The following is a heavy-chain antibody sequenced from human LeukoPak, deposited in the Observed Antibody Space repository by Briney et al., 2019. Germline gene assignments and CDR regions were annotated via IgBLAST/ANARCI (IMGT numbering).Heavy chain of an antibody. V-gene: IGHV4-59*05. Sequence: SETLSLTCTVSGGSISSYYWSWIRQPPGKGLEWIGSIYYSGSTYYNPSLKSRVTISVDTSKNQFSLKLSSVTAADTAVYYCAREGDIVGATSPDYWGQGTLVTVSS. CDR1: GGSISSYY. CDR2: IYYSGST. CDR3: AREGDIVGATSPDY. D-gene: IGHD1-26*01. J-gene: IGHJ4*02.